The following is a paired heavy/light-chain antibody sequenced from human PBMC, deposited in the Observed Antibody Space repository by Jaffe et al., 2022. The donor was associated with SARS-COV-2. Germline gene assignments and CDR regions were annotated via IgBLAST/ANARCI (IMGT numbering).Heavy chain of an antibody. CDR1: GFTFSRYW. CDR3: ARDNYEGAFDI. CDR2: IKEDGSKK. J-gene: IGHJ3*02. V-gene: IGHV3-7*01. D-gene: IGHD3-22*01. Sequence: EVQLEESGGGLVQPGGSLRLSCAASGFTFSRYWMSWVRQAPGKGLEWVANIKEDGSKKYQMDSVEGRFSISRDNAKNSLYLQMNSLRVEDTAVYYCARDNYEGAFDIWGQGTRVTVSS.
Light chain of an antibody. CDR1: QSVSSNY. Sequence: EIVLTQSPGTLSLSPGERATLSCRASQSVSSNYLAWYQQKPGQAPRLLIYGASSRATGIPDRFSGSGSGTDSTLTISRLEPEDFAVYYCQLYGASPKTFGQGTKLEIK. J-gene: IGKJ2*01. CDR2: GAS. V-gene: IGKV3-20*01. CDR3: QLYGASPKT.